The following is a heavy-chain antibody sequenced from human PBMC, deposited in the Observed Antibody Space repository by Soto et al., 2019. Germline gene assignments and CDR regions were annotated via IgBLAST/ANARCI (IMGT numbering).Heavy chain of an antibody. D-gene: IGHD3-16*01. CDR2: ISAYNGNT. V-gene: IGHV1-18*01. CDR1: GGTFSSYA. Sequence: ASVKVSCKASGGTFSSYAISWVRQAPGQGLEWMGWISAYNGNTKYAQNLQGRVTMTTDTSTSTVYMDLRSLRSDDTAVYYCAREGEMPYYYYGLDVWGQGTTVTVSS. J-gene: IGHJ6*02. CDR3: AREGEMPYYYYGLDV.